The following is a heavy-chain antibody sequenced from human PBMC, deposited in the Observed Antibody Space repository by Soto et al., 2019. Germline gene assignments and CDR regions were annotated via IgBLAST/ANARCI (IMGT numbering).Heavy chain of an antibody. CDR2: ISGSGGST. CDR1: GFYFSRYA. J-gene: IGHJ1*01. CDR3: ALLKSGSRPAAYFQH. D-gene: IGHD2-15*01. V-gene: IGHV3-23*01. Sequence: PGRSLRLSCAASGFYFSRYAISWVRQAPGNGQEWVSAISGSGGSTYYADSVKGRFTISRDNSKNTLYLQMYSLIAEYTYVYYCALLKSGSRPAAYFQHWGQGTVISV.